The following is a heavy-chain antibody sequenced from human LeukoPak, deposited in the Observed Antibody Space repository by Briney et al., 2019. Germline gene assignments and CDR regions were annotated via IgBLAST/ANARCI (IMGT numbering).Heavy chain of an antibody. CDR1: GGSISTYY. Sequence: SETLSLTCTVSGGSISTYYWSWIRQPPGKVLEWIGYIYDSGSTKYNPSFESRVSISVDTSKNQFSLRLSSVTAADTGAYYCARHLHFSGDYGFDHWGQGTLVTVSS. D-gene: IGHD3-3*02. V-gene: IGHV4-59*01. CDR3: ARHLHFSGDYGFDH. CDR2: IYDSGST. J-gene: IGHJ4*02.